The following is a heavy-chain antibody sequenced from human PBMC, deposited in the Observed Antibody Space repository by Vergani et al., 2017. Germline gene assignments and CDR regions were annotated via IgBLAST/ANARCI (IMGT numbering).Heavy chain of an antibody. D-gene: IGHD3-16*01. Sequence: VQLVESGGGVVQPGRSLRLSCAASGFTFSSYGMHWVRQAPGKGLEWVSYISSSGSTIYYADSVKGRFTISRDNAKNSLYLQMNSLRAEDTAVYYCARAGMRFGGVMRGYFDYWGQGTLVTVSS. J-gene: IGHJ4*02. CDR2: ISSSGSTI. CDR3: ARAGMRFGGVMRGYFDY. V-gene: IGHV3-48*04. CDR1: GFTFSSYG.